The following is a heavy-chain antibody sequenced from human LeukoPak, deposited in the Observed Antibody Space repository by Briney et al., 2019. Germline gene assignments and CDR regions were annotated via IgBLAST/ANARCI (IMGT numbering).Heavy chain of an antibody. D-gene: IGHD3-22*01. J-gene: IGHJ4*02. CDR3: ARDWTYYYDSSGYNFDY. V-gene: IGHV1-69*04. CDR2: IIPILGIA. Sequence: VASVKVSCKASGGTLSSYAISWVRQAPGQGLEWMGRIIPILGIANYAQKFQGRVTITADKSTSTAYMELSSLRSEDTAVYYCARDWTYYYDSSGYNFDYWGQGTLVTVSS. CDR1: GGTLSSYA.